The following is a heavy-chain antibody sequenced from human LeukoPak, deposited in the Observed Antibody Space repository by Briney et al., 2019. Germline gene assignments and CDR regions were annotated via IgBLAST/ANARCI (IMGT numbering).Heavy chain of an antibody. Sequence: GGSLRLSCAASGFTFSSYWMSWVRQAPGKGLEWVANIKQDGSEKYYVDSVKGRFTISRDNAKNSLYLQMNSLRAEDTAVYYCARVKAGWLSYYYCYMDVWGKGTTVTISS. D-gene: IGHD6-19*01. V-gene: IGHV3-7*01. CDR1: GFTFSSYW. J-gene: IGHJ6*03. CDR2: IKQDGSEK. CDR3: ARVKAGWLSYYYCYMDV.